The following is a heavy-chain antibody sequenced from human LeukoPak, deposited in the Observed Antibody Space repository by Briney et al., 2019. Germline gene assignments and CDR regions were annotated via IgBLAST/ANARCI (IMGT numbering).Heavy chain of an antibody. CDR3: ARGSGQVAVGLYYYYYMDV. V-gene: IGHV1-69*01. D-gene: IGHD2-15*01. J-gene: IGHJ6*03. CDR2: IIPIFGTA. Sequence: SVKVSCKASGGTFSSYAISWVRQAPGQGLEWMGGIIPIFGTANYAQKFQGRVTITADESTSTAYMELSSLRSEDTAVYYCARGSGQVAVGLYYYYYMDVWGKGTAVTVSS. CDR1: GGTFSSYA.